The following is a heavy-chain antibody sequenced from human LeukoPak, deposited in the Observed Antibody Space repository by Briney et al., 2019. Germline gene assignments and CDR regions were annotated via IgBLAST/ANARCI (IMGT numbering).Heavy chain of an antibody. V-gene: IGHV3-7*01. Sequence: QPGGSLRLSCVASGFTFSSYWMSWVRQAPGKGLEWVANIKQDGSEKYHVDSVKGRFTISRDNAKNSLHLQMNSLRAEDTAVYYCARRYFDSWGQGTLVTVSS. CDR2: IKQDGSEK. CDR1: GFTFSSYW. CDR3: ARRYFDS. J-gene: IGHJ4*02.